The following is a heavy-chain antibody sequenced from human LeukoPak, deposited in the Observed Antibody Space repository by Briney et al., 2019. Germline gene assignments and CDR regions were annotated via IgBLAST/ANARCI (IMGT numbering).Heavy chain of an antibody. CDR2: TYHSGST. CDR1: GYSISSGYY. Sequence: WETVSLTCAVSGYSISSGYYWGWIRQPPGKGLEWIGSTYHSGSTYYNPSLKSRVTISVDTSKNQFSLKLSSVTAADTAVYYCARGGTGNWFDPWGQGTLVSVSS. V-gene: IGHV4-38-2*01. J-gene: IGHJ5*02. CDR3: ARGGTGNWFDP. D-gene: IGHD1-1*01.